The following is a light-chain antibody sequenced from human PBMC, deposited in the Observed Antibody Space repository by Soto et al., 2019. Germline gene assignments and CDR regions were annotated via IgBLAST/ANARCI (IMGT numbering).Light chain of an antibody. Sequence: QFVLTQPPSVSGAPGQRVTISCTGSSSNIGAGYDVHWYQQLPGTAPKLLIYGNSNRPSGVPDRFSGSKSGTSASLALTGLQAEDEADYYCQSYDSSLNAVVFGGGTKLTVL. J-gene: IGLJ2*01. CDR3: QSYDSSLNAVV. CDR1: SSNIGAGYD. CDR2: GNS. V-gene: IGLV1-40*01.